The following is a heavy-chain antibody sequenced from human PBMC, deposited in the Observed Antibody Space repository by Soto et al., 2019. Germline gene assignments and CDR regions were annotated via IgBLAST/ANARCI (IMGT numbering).Heavy chain of an antibody. J-gene: IGHJ4*02. Sequence: QVQLQESGPGLVKPPQTLSLTCTVSGASIRSGGFYWSWIRQHPEKGLGWIGYFYYSGNAYYNPSLRSRLNISGDASKNQFSLNLSSVTAADTAVYFCARAMGAVNYFDYWGQGILVTVSS. D-gene: IGHD3-10*01. CDR3: ARAMGAVNYFDY. CDR1: GASIRSGGFY. CDR2: FYYSGNA. V-gene: IGHV4-31*03.